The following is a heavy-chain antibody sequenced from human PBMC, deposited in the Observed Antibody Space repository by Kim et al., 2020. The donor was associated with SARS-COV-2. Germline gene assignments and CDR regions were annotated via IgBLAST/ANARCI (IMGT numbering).Heavy chain of an antibody. CDR1: GGSISSGGYY. V-gene: IGHV4-31*03. D-gene: IGHD6-13*01. CDR2: IYYSGST. J-gene: IGHJ4*02. CDR3: AREFSAGLFDY. Sequence: SETLSLTCTVSGGSISSGGYYWSWIRQHPGKGLEWIGYIYYSGSTYYNPSLKSRVTISVDTSKNQFSLKLSSVTAADTAVYYCAREFSAGLFDYWGQGTLVTVSS.